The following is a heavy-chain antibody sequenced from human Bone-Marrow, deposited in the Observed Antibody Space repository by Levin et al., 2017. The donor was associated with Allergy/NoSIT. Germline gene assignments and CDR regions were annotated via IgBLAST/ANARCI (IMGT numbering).Heavy chain of an antibody. V-gene: IGHV4-34*01. CDR1: GGSFSGYY. CDR3: AREGTPQSWDY. Sequence: SETLSLTCAVHGGSFSGYYWSWVRQPPGKGLEWIGEINHRGSTKPNPSLKSRVTISVDTSKTQYSLKLTSMTTADTAVYYCAREGTPQSWDYWGQGTLVSVSS. J-gene: IGHJ4*02. CDR2: INHRGST. D-gene: IGHD1-14*01.